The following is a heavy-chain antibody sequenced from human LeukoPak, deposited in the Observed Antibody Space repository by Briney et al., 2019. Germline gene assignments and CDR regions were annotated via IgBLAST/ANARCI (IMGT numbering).Heavy chain of an antibody. CDR1: GFTFSTYG. CDR2: VKQDGSEK. D-gene: IGHD3-10*01. CDR3: VGPDSQFDC. J-gene: IGHJ4*02. Sequence: PGGSLRLSCAASGFTFSTYGMHWARQAPGKGLEWVANVKQDGSEKYYVDSVKGRFTISRDNAKNSLYLQMNNLRAEDTAVYYCVGPDSQFDCWGQGTLVTVSS. V-gene: IGHV3-7*01.